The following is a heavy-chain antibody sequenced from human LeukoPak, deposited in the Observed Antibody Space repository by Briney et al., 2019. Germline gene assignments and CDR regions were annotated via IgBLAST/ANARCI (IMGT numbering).Heavy chain of an antibody. D-gene: IGHD6-6*01. CDR1: GFTFSNYA. Sequence: GGSLRLSCEATGFTFSNYAIHWVRQAPGKGLEWVAVISFDGTDRYYADSVKGRFSISRDNSKNTLYLQMDSLGDEDTALYYCARPREYSSLRCYYYYYVLDVWGRGTTVTVSS. CDR3: ARPREYSSLRCYYYYYVLDV. J-gene: IGHJ6*02. V-gene: IGHV3-30-3*01. CDR2: ISFDGTDR.